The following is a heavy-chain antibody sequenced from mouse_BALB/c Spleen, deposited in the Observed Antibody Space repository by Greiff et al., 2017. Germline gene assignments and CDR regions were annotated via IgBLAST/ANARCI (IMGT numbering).Heavy chain of an antibody. CDR3: ARHYYGRNWYFDV. CDR2: ISYDGSN. CDR1: GYSITSGYY. J-gene: IGHJ1*01. V-gene: IGHV3-6*02. Sequence: ESGPGLVKPSQSLSLTCSVTGYSITSGYYWNWIRQFPGNKLEWMGYISYDGSNNYNPSLKNRISITRDTSKNQFFLKLNSVTTEDTATYYCARHYYGRNWYFDVWGAGTTVTVSS. D-gene: IGHD1-1*01.